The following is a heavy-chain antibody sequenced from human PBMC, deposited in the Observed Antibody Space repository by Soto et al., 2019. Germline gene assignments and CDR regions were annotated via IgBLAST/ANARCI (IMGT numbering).Heavy chain of an antibody. D-gene: IGHD3-22*01. Sequence: ASVKVSCKASGYSFATSGISWVRQAPGQGLEWMGWISAYNGNTNYEQKLQDRVTMTTDTSTSTAYLELRSLRSDDTAVYYCARAGHYYDSSGYATWGQGTLVTVSS. CDR1: GYSFATSG. J-gene: IGHJ5*02. CDR3: ARAGHYYDSSGYAT. CDR2: ISAYNGNT. V-gene: IGHV1-18*01.